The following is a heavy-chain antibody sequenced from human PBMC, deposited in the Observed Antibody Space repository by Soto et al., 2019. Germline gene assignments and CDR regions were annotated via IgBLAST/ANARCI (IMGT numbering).Heavy chain of an antibody. CDR1: GCTFSSYA. D-gene: IGHD3-22*01. CDR3: ARVEYYDSSGYYYFDY. J-gene: IGHJ4*02. Sequence: GASEKVSCKASGCTFSSYAISWVRQAPGQGLEWMGGIIPIFGTANYAQKFQGRVTITADESTSTAYMELSSLRSEDTAVYYCARVEYYDSSGYYYFDYWGQGTLVTVSS. V-gene: IGHV1-69*13. CDR2: IIPIFGTA.